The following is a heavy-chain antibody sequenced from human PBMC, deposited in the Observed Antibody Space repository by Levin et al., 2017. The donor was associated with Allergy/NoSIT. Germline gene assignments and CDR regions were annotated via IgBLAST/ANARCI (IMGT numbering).Heavy chain of an antibody. CDR1: GFTFDDYG. CDR3: AREGIAAAGMGDYFDY. D-gene: IGHD6-13*01. J-gene: IGHJ4*02. Sequence: GGSLRLSCAASGFTFDDYGMSWVRQAPGKGLEWVSGINWNGGSTGYADSVKGRFTISRDNAKNSLYLQMNSLRAEDTALYYCAREGIAAAGMGDYFDYWGQGTLVTVSS. CDR2: INWNGGST. V-gene: IGHV3-20*04.